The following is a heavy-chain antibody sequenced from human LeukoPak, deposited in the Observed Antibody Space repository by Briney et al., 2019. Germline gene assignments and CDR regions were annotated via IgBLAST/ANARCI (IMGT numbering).Heavy chain of an antibody. CDR3: TRWAGTTDY. CDR1: GFNDSNYW. CDR2: IKQDGSER. Sequence: GGSLRLSCAASGFNDSNYWMSWVRQTPGRGLEWVANIKQDGSERYYVDSVKGRFTISRDNTKNSLYLQMDSLRGEDTAVYYCTRWAGTTDYWGQGTLVTVSS. V-gene: IGHV3-7*01. J-gene: IGHJ4*02. D-gene: IGHD1-7*01.